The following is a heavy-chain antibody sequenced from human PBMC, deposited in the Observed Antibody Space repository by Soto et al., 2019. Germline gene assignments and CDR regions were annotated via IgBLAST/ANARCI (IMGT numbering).Heavy chain of an antibody. J-gene: IGHJ4*02. D-gene: IGHD3-3*01. CDR2: ISYDGSNK. CDR1: GFTFGSYV. Sequence: QVQLVESGGGVVQPGRSLGLPCEASGFTFGSYVRPWVGQAPGRGRGWVAVISYDGSNKYYADSVKGRFTISRDNSKNTLYLQMNSLRAEDTAVYYCARALIFGVVPLLGYWGQGTLVTVSS. V-gene: IGHV3-30-3*01. CDR3: ARALIFGVVPLLGY.